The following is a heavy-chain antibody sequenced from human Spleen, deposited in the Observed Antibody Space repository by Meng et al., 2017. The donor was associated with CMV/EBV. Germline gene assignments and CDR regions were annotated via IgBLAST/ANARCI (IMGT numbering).Heavy chain of an antibody. V-gene: IGHV3-30*02. CDR3: TRGARSLGPR. CDR2: IHYDGSSA. D-gene: IGHD6-6*01. J-gene: IGHJ4*02. CDR1: GINFSSYG. Sequence: GGSLRLSCAASGINFSSYGMHWVRQAPGKGLECVAFIHYDGSSASYADFVKGRFTISRANSKKMLYLQMSSLRTEDTAVYYCTRGARSLGPRWGQGTLVTVSS.